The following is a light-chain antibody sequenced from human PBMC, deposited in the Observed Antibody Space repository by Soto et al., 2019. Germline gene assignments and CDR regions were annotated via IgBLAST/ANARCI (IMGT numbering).Light chain of an antibody. CDR3: QQYETYSGT. J-gene: IGKJ1*01. V-gene: IGKV1-5*03. Sequence: DIQMTQSPSSLSASVGDRVTITCRASQSISNWLAWYQQKPGKAPKLLIYRASNLEGGVPSRFSGSGSGTEFPLTITSLQPDDFATYYCQQYETYSGTFGQGTRVEIK. CDR2: RAS. CDR1: QSISNW.